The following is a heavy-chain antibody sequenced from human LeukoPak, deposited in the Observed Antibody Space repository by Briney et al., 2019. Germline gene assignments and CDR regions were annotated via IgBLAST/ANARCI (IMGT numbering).Heavy chain of an antibody. D-gene: IGHD2-21*02. CDR1: GDSISSSNYF. CDR3: ARRSPLVAVTTAHYYDY. V-gene: IGHV4-39*01. J-gene: IGHJ4*02. CDR2: ISYSGNT. Sequence: PSETLSLTCTVSGDSISSSNYFWGWIRQPPGKGLEWIGEISYSGNTYCNPSLKSRVTISMDTSKNQFSLNLNSVTATDTTVYYCARRSPLVAVTTAHYYDYWGPGTLVTVSS.